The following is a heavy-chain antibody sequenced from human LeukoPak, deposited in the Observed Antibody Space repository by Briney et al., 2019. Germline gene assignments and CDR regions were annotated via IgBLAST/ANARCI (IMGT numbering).Heavy chain of an antibody. Sequence: WIRQPPGKGLEWIGSIYYSGSTYYNPSLKSRVTISVDTSKNQFSLKLSSVTAADTAVYYCARRGIVVVPAAQGNAFDIWGQGTMVTVSS. V-gene: IGHV4-39*01. CDR2: IYYSGST. D-gene: IGHD2-2*01. CDR3: ARRGIVVVPAAQGNAFDI. J-gene: IGHJ3*02.